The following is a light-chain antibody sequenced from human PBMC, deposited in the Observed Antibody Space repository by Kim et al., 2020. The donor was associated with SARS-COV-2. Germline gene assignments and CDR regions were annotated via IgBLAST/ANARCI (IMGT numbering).Light chain of an antibody. Sequence: SVGDRITFTCRASQGISNYVAWFQQKPGKAPKRLIYVASSLQSGVPSRFSGSASGTEFALTISSLQPEDFATYYCLQHNTYPRLTFGGGTKVDIK. V-gene: IGKV1-17*03. J-gene: IGKJ4*01. CDR2: VAS. CDR3: LQHNTYPRLT. CDR1: QGISNY.